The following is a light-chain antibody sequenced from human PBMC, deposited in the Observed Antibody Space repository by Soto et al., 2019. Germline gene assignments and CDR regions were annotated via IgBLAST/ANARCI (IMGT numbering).Light chain of an antibody. Sequence: EILMSHSLLTLSVSPEGRDTLSFRASQSISDTLAWYQQKPGKAPKLLIYGASRIASGFPSRFSGSGSGTDFTLTISSLQSEDFATYYCQQYNNCPWTFGQGTKVDIK. CDR1: QSISDT. CDR2: GAS. J-gene: IGKJ1*01. CDR3: QQYNNCPWT. V-gene: IGKV3-15*01.